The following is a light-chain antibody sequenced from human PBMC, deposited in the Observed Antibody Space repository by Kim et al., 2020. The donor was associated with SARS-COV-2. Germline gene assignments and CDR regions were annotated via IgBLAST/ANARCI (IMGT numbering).Light chain of an antibody. CDR3: QQYDRWPRT. CDR1: QSVSNN. V-gene: IGKV3-15*01. CDR2: GAS. Sequence: EIVMTQSPATLSVSPGERATLSCRASQSVSNNLAWYQHKPGQAPRLLIYGASSRASGFPDRFSGTGSGTEFTLTISSLQSEDFAVYYCQQYDRWPRTFGQGTKVDIK. J-gene: IGKJ1*01.